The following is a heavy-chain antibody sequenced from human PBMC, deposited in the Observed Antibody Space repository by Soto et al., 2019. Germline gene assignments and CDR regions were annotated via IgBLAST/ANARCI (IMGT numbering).Heavy chain of an antibody. V-gene: IGHV4-4*02. CDR2: IYHSGST. Sequence: SETLSLTCAVSSGSISSSNWWSWVRQPPGKGLEWIGEIYHSGSTNYNPSLKSRVTISVDKSKNQFSLKLSSVTAADTAVYYCASSPPPNYGSGSYFRGWFDPWGQGTLVTVSS. CDR3: ASSPPPNYGSGSYFRGWFDP. D-gene: IGHD3-10*01. J-gene: IGHJ5*02. CDR1: SGSISSSNW.